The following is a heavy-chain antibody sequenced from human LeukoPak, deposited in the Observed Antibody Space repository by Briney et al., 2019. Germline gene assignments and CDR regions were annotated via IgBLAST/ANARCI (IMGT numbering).Heavy chain of an antibody. CDR1: GLTFDVYG. CDR2: IISDGRTT. J-gene: IGHJ4*02. CDR3: SRRSSGWPRTEADY. D-gene: IGHD6-19*01. V-gene: IGHV3-74*01. Sequence: PGRSLRLSCAASGLTFDVYGMSCVRHAPGGGLVWVSRIISDGRTTTYANSVKGRFSISRDNAKNSLYLQMNRLRAEDTAVYYCSRRSSGWPRTEADYWGQGTLVTVSS.